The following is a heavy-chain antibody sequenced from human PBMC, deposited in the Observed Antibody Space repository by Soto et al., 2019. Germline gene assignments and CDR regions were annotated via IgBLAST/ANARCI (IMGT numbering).Heavy chain of an antibody. CDR1: GGSFSAYY. V-gene: IGHV4-34*01. CDR3: AKFKNHYYYGLDV. Sequence: SETLSLTCAVYGGSFSAYYWSWIRQPPGKGLEWIGAINQSGSTNCNPSLRSRVTISVDTSKNHFSLNLTSVTAADTAVYYCAKFKNHYYYGLDVWGQGTTVTVSS. CDR2: INQSGST. J-gene: IGHJ6*02.